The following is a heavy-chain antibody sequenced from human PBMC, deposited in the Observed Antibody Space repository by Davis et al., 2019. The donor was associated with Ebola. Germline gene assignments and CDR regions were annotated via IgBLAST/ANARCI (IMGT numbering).Heavy chain of an antibody. CDR2: IYYSGST. D-gene: IGHD6-6*01. Sequence: SETLSLTCTVPNGSISGAGYYWGWIRQPPGKGLEWIGSIYYSGSTYYNPSLKSRVTISVDTSKNQFSLKLSSVTAADTAVYYCARHRPGGWFDPWGQGTLVTVSS. CDR1: NGSISGAGYY. V-gene: IGHV4-39*01. CDR3: ARHRPGGWFDP. J-gene: IGHJ5*02.